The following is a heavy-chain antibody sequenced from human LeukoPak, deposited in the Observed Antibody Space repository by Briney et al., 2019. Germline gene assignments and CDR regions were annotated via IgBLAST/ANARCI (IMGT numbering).Heavy chain of an antibody. Sequence: SETLSLTCNVSGGSMNTYYWSWMRQPAGKGLEWIGRIYSSGTTNYNASFRSRVTMSVDTSKKQFSLDLRSVTAADTAVYFCARDAYDDWNKLYYYYYMDVWGKGTTVTVSS. CDR1: GGSMNTYY. CDR3: ARDAYDDWNKLYYYYYMDV. V-gene: IGHV4-4*07. J-gene: IGHJ6*03. D-gene: IGHD1/OR15-1a*01. CDR2: IYSSGTT.